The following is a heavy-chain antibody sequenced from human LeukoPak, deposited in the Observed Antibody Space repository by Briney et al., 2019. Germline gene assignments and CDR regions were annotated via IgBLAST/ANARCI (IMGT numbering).Heavy chain of an antibody. J-gene: IGHJ4*02. D-gene: IGHD5-12*01. Sequence: PGRSLRLSCAASGFTFDDYAMHWVRQAPGEGLEWVSGISWNSGSIGYADSVKGRFTISRDNAKNSLYLQMNSLRTEDTALYYCARVTVATIPHYFDYWGQGTLVTVSS. CDR1: GFTFDDYA. V-gene: IGHV3-9*01. CDR2: ISWNSGSI. CDR3: ARVTVATIPHYFDY.